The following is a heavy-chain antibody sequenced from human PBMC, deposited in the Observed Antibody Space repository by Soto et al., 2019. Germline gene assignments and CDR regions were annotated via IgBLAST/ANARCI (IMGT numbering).Heavy chain of an antibody. J-gene: IGHJ3*02. V-gene: IGHV3-30*04. CDR3: ARALTGDDAFDI. Sequence: GALRLSWATPGFNFRSYSIHLGRQGPGKGVGWVAVISYDGSNKYYADSVKGRFTISRDNSKNTLYLQMNSLRAEDTAVYYCARALTGDDAFDIWGQGTMVTVSS. D-gene: IGHD7-27*01. CDR2: ISYDGSNK. CDR1: GFNFRSYS.